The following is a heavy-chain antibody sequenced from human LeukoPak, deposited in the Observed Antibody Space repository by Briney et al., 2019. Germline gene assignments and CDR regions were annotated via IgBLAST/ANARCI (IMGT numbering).Heavy chain of an antibody. D-gene: IGHD6-19*01. Sequence: SETLSLTCTVSGYSISSGYYWGWIRQPPGKGLEWIGTIYHRGSTSYNPSLKSRVNILLDTSKNQFSLKLSSVTAADTSVYYCARSGSSAWYLDFDYWGQGTLVTVSS. CDR2: IYHRGST. J-gene: IGHJ4*02. V-gene: IGHV4-38-2*02. CDR3: ARSGSSAWYLDFDY. CDR1: GYSISSGYY.